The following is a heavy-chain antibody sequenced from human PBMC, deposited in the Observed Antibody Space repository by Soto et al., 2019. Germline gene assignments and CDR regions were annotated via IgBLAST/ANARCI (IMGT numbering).Heavy chain of an antibody. J-gene: IGHJ5*02. CDR2: IYHSGST. V-gene: IGHV4-38-2*01. CDR1: GYSISSGYY. Sequence: SETLSLTCAVSGYSISSGYYWGWIRQPPGKGLEWIGSIYHSGSTYYNPSLKSRVTISVDTSKNQFSLKLSSVTAADTAVYYCAGGTIAAAGIVFDPWGQGTLVTVSS. D-gene: IGHD6-13*01. CDR3: AGGTIAAAGIVFDP.